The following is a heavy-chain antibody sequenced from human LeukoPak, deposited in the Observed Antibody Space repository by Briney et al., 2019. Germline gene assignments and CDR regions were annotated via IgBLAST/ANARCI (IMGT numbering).Heavy chain of an antibody. Sequence: GGSLRLSCAASGFTFSNAWMSWVRQAPGKGLEWVGRIKSRADGGTTDYAAPVKGKFTISRDDSKNTLYLQMNSLKTEDTAVYYCTTDGALGTTAILSDFWGQGTLVTVSS. CDR3: TTDGALGTTAILSDF. CDR2: IKSRADGGTT. CDR1: GFTFSNAW. D-gene: IGHD4-17*01. J-gene: IGHJ4*02. V-gene: IGHV3-15*01.